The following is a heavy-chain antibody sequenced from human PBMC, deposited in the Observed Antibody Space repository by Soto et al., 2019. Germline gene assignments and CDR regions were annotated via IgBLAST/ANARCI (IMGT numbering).Heavy chain of an antibody. CDR2: FDPEDGEA. V-gene: IGHV1-24*01. Sequence: GASVKVSCKVSGYTLTELSMHWVRQAPGKGLEWMGGFDPEDGEAIYAQKFQGRVTMTEDTSTDTAYMELSSLRSEDTAVYYCAKSYYDFWSGYLDPWGQGTLVTVSS. D-gene: IGHD3-3*01. CDR1: GYTLTELS. J-gene: IGHJ5*02. CDR3: AKSYYDFWSGYLDP.